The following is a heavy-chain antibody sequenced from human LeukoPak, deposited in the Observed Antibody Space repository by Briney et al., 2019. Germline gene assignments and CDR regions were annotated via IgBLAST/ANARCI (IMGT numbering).Heavy chain of an antibody. J-gene: IGHJ4*02. CDR1: GFSLSGYS. CDR3: ATVRGGYYLDY. Sequence: PGGSLRLSCAAPGFSLSGYSMSWVRQAPGKGLEWVSYISSTGSATYYADSVKGRFTISRDNAKNSLYLQMNGLRDEDTAAYYCATVRGGYYLDYWGQGTLVTVSP. V-gene: IGHV3-48*02. D-gene: IGHD3-22*01. CDR2: ISSTGSAT.